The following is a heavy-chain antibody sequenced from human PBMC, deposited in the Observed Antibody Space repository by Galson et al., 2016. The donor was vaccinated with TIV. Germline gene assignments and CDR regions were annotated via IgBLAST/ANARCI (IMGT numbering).Heavy chain of an antibody. CDR1: GVSITLSNYF. CDR2: VYYTGDT. D-gene: IGHD5-12*01. V-gene: IGHV4-39*01. J-gene: IGHJ3*01. CDR3: ARHYEGGPGRGAVDV. Sequence: LSLTCTVSGVSITLSNYFWGWLRQPPGKGLEWIGSVYYTGDTYYNPSLKSRVTISADTSKNKFSLKLNSVTAADTAVYHCARHYEGGPGRGAVDVWGLGTMVTVSS.